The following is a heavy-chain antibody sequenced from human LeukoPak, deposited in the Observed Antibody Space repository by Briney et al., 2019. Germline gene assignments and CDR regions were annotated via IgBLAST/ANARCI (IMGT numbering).Heavy chain of an antibody. J-gene: IGHJ4*02. V-gene: IGHV4-34*01. D-gene: IGHD5-24*01. CDR3: ARVEGGYNYY. CDR2: INHSGST. CDR1: GGSFSGYY. Sequence: SETLSLTCAVYGGSFSGYYWSWIRQPPGKGLEWIGEINHSGSTNYNPSLKSRVTISVDTSKNQFSPKLSSVTAADTAVYYCARVEGGYNYYWGQGTLVTVSS.